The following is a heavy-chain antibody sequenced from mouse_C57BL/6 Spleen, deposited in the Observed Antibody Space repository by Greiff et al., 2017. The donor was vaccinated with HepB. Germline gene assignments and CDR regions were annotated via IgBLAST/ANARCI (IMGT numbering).Heavy chain of an antibody. Sequence: EVHLVESGGGLVKPGGSLKLSCAASGFTFSSYAMSWVRQTPEKRLEWVATISDGGSYTYYPDNVKGRFTISRDNAKNNLYLQMSHLKSEDTAMYYCARDTSATGVATDAYWGQGTLVTVSA. D-gene: IGHD1-1*01. CDR2: ISDGGSYT. V-gene: IGHV5-4*01. CDR1: GFTFSSYA. J-gene: IGHJ3*01. CDR3: ARDTSATGVATDAY.